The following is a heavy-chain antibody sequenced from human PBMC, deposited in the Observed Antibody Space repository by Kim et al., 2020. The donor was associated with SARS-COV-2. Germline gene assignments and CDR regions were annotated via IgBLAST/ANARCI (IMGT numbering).Heavy chain of an antibody. V-gene: IGHV3-15*01. Sequence: YAAPVKGRFTISRDDSKNTLYLQMNSLKTEDTAVYYCTTTVAVAGTMRPYWGQGTLVTVSS. CDR3: TTTVAVAGTMRPY. J-gene: IGHJ4*02. D-gene: IGHD6-19*01.